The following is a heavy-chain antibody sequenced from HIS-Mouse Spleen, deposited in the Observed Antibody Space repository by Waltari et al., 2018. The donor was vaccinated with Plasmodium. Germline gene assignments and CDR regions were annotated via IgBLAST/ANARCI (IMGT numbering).Heavy chain of an antibody. CDR2: INHSGST. CDR3: ARGPGYSSGWYYFDY. D-gene: IGHD6-19*01. Sequence: QVQLQQWGAGLLKPSETLSLTCAVYGGSFSGYYWSWIRQPPGKGLEWIGEINHSGSTNYNPSRKSRVTISVDTSTNQFSLKLSSVTAADTAVYYCARGPGYSSGWYYFDYWGQGTLVTVSS. CDR1: GGSFSGYY. J-gene: IGHJ4*02. V-gene: IGHV4-34*01.